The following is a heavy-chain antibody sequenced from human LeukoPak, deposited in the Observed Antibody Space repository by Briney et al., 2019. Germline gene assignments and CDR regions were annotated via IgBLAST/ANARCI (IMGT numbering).Heavy chain of an antibody. CDR2: IYTSGST. Sequence: SETLSLTCTVSGGSISNYYWSWIRQPAGKGLEWIGRIYTSGSTNYNPSLKSRVTISVDTSKNQFSLKLSSVTAADTAVYYCARTMVRGVTPQYFDYWGQGTLVTVSS. CDR3: ARTMVRGVTPQYFDY. V-gene: IGHV4-4*07. D-gene: IGHD3-10*01. CDR1: GGSISNYY. J-gene: IGHJ4*02.